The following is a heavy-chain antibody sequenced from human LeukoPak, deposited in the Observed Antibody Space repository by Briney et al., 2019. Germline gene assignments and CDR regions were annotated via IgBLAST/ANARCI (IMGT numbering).Heavy chain of an antibody. CDR3: AKTDYGDYYYFDY. D-gene: IGHD4-17*01. V-gene: IGHV3-23*01. CDR1: GFTFSSYS. CDR2: ISGSGGST. J-gene: IGHJ4*02. Sequence: GGSLRLSCAASGFTFSSYSMNWVRQAPGKGLEWVSAISGSGGSTYYADSVKGRFTISRDHSKNTLYLQMNSLRAEDTAVYYCAKTDYGDYYYFDYWGQGTLVTVSS.